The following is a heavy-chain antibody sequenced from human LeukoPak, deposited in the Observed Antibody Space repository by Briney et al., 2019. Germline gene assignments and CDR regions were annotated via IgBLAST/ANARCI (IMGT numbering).Heavy chain of an antibody. CDR3: AKADYGVYPPIDY. CDR1: GFTFSSYG. Sequence: PGGSLRLSCAASGFTFSSYGMHWVRQAPGKGLEWVAFIRYDGSNKYYAESVKGRFTISRDNSKNTLYMQMNSLRADDTAVYYCAKADYGVYPPIDYWGQGTLVTVSS. V-gene: IGHV3-30*02. J-gene: IGHJ4*02. D-gene: IGHD4-17*01. CDR2: IRYDGSNK.